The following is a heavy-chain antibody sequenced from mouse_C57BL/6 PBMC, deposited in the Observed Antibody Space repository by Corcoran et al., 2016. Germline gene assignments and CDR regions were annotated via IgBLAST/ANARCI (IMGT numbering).Heavy chain of an antibody. CDR1: GYTFTDYN. CDR2: INPNNGGT. V-gene: IGHV1-22*01. Sequence: EVQLQQSGPELVKPGASVKMSCKASGYTFTDYNMHWVKQSHGKSLEWIGYINPNNGGTSYNQKFKGKATLTVNKSSSTAYMELRSLTSEDSAVYYCASRDYYGSSYGGFFDYWGQGTTLTVSS. CDR3: ASRDYYGSSYGGFFDY. D-gene: IGHD1-1*01. J-gene: IGHJ2*01.